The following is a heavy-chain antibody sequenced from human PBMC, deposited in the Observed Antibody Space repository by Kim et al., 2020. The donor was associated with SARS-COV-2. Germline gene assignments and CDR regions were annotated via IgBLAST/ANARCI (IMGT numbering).Heavy chain of an antibody. V-gene: IGHV4-39*07. Sequence: SETLSLTCTVSGGSISSSSYYWGWIRQPPGKGLEWIGSIYYSGSTYYNPSLKSRVTISVDTSKNQFSLKLSSVTAADTAVYYCARDSPPTFGGVIVSWGQGTLVTVSS. J-gene: IGHJ5*02. CDR3: ARDSPPTFGGVIVS. CDR1: GGSISSSSYY. CDR2: IYYSGST. D-gene: IGHD3-16*02.